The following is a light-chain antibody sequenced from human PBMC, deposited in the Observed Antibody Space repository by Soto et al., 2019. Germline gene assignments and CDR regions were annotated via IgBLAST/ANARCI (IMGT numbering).Light chain of an antibody. J-gene: IGLJ2*01. V-gene: IGLV1-40*01. CDR1: SSSVGAGYD. Sequence: QSVLTQPPSVSGAPGQRVTISCTGSSSSVGAGYDVHWYQHLPGTAPKLLIFSNTNRPSGVPDRFSGSKSGTSASLAIAGLQADDEADYYCQSYDPTLRTSLFGGGTQLTVL. CDR2: SNT. CDR3: QSYDPTLRTSL.